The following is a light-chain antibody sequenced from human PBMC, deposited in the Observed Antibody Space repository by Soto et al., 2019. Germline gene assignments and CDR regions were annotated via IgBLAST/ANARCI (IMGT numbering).Light chain of an antibody. J-gene: IGLJ3*02. CDR1: SSDVGGYNF. V-gene: IGLV2-8*01. Sequence: QSALTQPPSASGSPGQSVTVSCTGTSSDVGGYNFVSWYQQHPGEAPKLMIYEVSKRPSGVPDRFSGSKSGNTASLTVSGLQAEDEADYYCSSYAGSNNLNWLFGGGTKVTVL. CDR2: EVS. CDR3: SSYAGSNNLNWL.